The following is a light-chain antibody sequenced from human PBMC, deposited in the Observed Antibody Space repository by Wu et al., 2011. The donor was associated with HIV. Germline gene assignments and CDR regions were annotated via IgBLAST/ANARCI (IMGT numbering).Light chain of an antibody. V-gene: IGKV3D-20*02. J-gene: IGKJ5*01. CDR1: QSVSSSY. Sequence: EIVLTQSPGTLSLSPGQRATLSCRASQSVSSSYLAWYQQKPGQAPRLLIYGASSRATGIPNRFSGSGSGTGFTLTISRVEPEDFAVYFCQQRSSWPLTFGQGTRLEIK. CDR3: QQRSSWPLT. CDR2: GAS.